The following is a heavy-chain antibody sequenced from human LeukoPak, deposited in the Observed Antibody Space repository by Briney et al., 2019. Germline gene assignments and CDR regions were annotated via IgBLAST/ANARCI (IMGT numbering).Heavy chain of an antibody. J-gene: IGHJ6*03. D-gene: IGHD1-26*01. CDR1: GFTLSSYE. CDR3: ARDPPYSGSGYYYYMDV. V-gene: IGHV3-48*03. CDR2: ISSSGSTI. Sequence: PGGPLRLSCAASGFTLSSYEMHGVRHATGKGLEGVSYISSSGSTIYYADSVKGRFTISRDNAKNTLYLQMNSLRAEDTAVYYCARDPPYSGSGYYYYMDVWGKGTTVTVSS.